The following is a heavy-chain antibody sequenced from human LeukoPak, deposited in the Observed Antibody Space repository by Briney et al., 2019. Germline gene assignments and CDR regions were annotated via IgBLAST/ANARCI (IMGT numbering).Heavy chain of an antibody. V-gene: IGHV4-59*01. CDR1: GGSISSYY. D-gene: IGHD3-10*01. CDR3: AREVRAGAFDI. CDR2: IYYSGST. J-gene: IGHJ3*02. Sequence: SETLSLTCTVSGGSISSYYWSWIRQPPGKGLEWIGYIYYSGSTNYNPSLKSRVTISVDTSKNQFSLKLSSVTAADTAVYYCAREVRAGAFDIWGQGTMVTVSS.